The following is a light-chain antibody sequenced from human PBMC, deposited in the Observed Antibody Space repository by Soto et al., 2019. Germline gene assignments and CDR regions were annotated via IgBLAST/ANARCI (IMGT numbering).Light chain of an antibody. CDR1: QTISSW. CDR3: QQYQSYPWT. J-gene: IGKJ1*01. V-gene: IGKV1-5*03. Sequence: DIQMTQSPSTLSGSVGDRVTITCRASQTISSWLAWYQQKPGKAPKLLIYKASTLKSGVPSRFSGSGSGTEFTLTISSLQPDDFATYYCQQYQSYPWTFGQGTKV. CDR2: KAS.